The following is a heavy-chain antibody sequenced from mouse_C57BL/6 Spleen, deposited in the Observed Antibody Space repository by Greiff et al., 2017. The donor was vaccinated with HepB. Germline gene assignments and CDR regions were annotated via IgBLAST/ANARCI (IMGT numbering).Heavy chain of an antibody. V-gene: IGHV1-63*01. Sequence: VQLVESGAELVRPGTSVKMSCKASGYTFTNYWIGWAKQRPGHGLEWIGDIYPGGGYTNYNEKFKGKATLTADKSSSTAYMQFSSLTSEDSAIYYCARSGDYVPYYFDYWGQGTTLTVSS. D-gene: IGHD2-4*01. CDR3: ARSGDYVPYYFDY. J-gene: IGHJ2*01. CDR1: GYTFTNYW. CDR2: IYPGGGYT.